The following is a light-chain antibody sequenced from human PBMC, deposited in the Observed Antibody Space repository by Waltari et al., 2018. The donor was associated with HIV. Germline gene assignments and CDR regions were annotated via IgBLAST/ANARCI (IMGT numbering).Light chain of an antibody. J-gene: IGLJ1*01. V-gene: IGLV2-14*01. Sequence: QSALAQPASVSGSPGQSITITCTGSRDDVGAYDHVSWYQQSPGQPPKVIIYEVFNRPSGVSDRFSGSKSGNTASLTISGLQPADEVDYYCSSFTTSDTVVFGTGTKVTVV. CDR2: EVF. CDR1: RDDVGAYDH. CDR3: SSFTTSDTVV.